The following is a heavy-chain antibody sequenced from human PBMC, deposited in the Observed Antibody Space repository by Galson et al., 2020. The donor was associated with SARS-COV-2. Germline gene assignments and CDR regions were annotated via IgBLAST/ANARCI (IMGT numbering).Heavy chain of an antibody. V-gene: IGHV7-4-1*02. J-gene: IGHJ4*02. CDR3: ARDLPDYSGYEIDY. D-gene: IGHD5-12*01. CDR2: INTNTGNP. CDR1: GYTFTRCG. Sequence: ASVKVSCKASGYTFTRCGMNWVRQAPGQGLEWMGWINTNTGNPTYAQGFTGRSVFSLDTSVSTAYLQISSLKAEDTAVYYCARDLPDYSGYEIDYWGQGTLVTVSS.